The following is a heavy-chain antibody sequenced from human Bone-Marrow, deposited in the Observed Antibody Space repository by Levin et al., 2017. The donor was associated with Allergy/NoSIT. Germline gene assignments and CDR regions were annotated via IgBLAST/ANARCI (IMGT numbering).Heavy chain of an antibody. D-gene: IGHD1-26*01. J-gene: IGHJ4*02. CDR3: ARDSGHYN. V-gene: IGHV4-4*07. Sequence: SETLSLTCTVSAGSISNYYLSWIRQSAGKGLEWIGRIDPRGATFYNPSLRRRLTMSLDTSKNQLSLNLTSVTAADTAVYYCARDSGHYNGGQGTLVTVSS. CDR1: AGSISNYY. CDR2: IDPRGAT.